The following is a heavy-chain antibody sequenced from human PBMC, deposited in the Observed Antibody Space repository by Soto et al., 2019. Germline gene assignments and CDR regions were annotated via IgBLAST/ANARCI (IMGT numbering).Heavy chain of an antibody. CDR3: ARDSAHYYYVWGGYRALGYFDL. Sequence: QVQLVESGGGVVQPGRSLRLSCAASGFTFSSYGRHWVRQAPGKGLEWVAVIWDDGSNKYYADSVKGRFTISRDNSKNNLYLQMNSLRAEEKAVYYCARDSAHYYYVWGGYRALGYFDLWGRGTLVTVSS. V-gene: IGHV3-33*01. CDR1: GFTFSSYG. J-gene: IGHJ2*01. D-gene: IGHD3-16*02. CDR2: IWDDGSNK.